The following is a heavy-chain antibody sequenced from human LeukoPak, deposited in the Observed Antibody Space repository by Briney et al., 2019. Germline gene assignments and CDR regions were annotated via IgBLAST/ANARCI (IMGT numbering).Heavy chain of an antibody. CDR3: ARDQVSSRVGATRGGAFDI. CDR1: GGSISSGGYY. D-gene: IGHD1-26*01. J-gene: IGHJ3*02. Sequence: PSETLSLTCTVSGGSISSGGYYWSWIRQPPGKGLEWIGYIYHSGSTYYNPSLKSRVTISVDRSKNQFSLKLSSVTAADTAVYYCARDQVSSRVGATRGGAFDIWGQGTMVTVSS. V-gene: IGHV4-30-2*01. CDR2: IYHSGST.